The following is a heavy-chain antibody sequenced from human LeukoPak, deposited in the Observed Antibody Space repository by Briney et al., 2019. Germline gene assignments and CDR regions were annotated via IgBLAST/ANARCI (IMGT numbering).Heavy chain of an antibody. J-gene: IGHJ4*02. CDR3: ARGGFAAAGIDY. D-gene: IGHD6-13*01. CDR1: GFTFSSYE. V-gene: IGHV3-21*01. CDR2: ISSSSTYI. Sequence: GSLRISCAASGFTFSSYELNWVRQAPGQGLEWVSSISSSSTYIYYADSVKGRFTISRDNAKNSLYLQMNSLRAEDTAVYYCARGGFAAAGIDYWGRGTLVTVSS.